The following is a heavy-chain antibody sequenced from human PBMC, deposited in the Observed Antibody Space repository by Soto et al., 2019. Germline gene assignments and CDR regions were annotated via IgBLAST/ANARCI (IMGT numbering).Heavy chain of an antibody. CDR1: GFTFDDYA. CDR2: ISWNSGSI. J-gene: IGHJ4*02. Sequence: EVQLVESGGGLVQPGRSLRLSCAASGFTFDDYAMHWVRQAPGKGLEWVSGISWNSGSIGYADSVKGRFTISRDNAKNSLYLQMNSLRAEDTALYYCAKAPHYGDYVDYWGQGTLVTVSS. D-gene: IGHD4-17*01. V-gene: IGHV3-9*01. CDR3: AKAPHYGDYVDY.